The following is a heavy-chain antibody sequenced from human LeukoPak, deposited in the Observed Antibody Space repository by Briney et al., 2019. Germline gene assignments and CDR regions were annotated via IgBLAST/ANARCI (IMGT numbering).Heavy chain of an antibody. J-gene: IGHJ4*02. CDR2: IYPGDSDT. V-gene: IGHV5-51*01. D-gene: IGHD2-21*02. Sequence: GESLKISCKGSGXSFTTYWIAWVRQMPGEGLEWMGIIYPGDSDTRYSPSFQGQVTISADKSINTAYLQWSSLKASDTAMYYCARTYCGGDCYYTYFDYWGQGTLVTVSS. CDR1: GXSFTTYW. CDR3: ARTYCGGDCYYTYFDY.